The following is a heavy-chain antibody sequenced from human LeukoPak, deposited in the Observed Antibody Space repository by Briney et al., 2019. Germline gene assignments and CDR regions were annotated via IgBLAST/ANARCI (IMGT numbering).Heavy chain of an antibody. J-gene: IGHJ4*02. CDR2: INPNSGGT. CDR1: GYTFTGYY. D-gene: IGHD3-22*01. Sequence: GASVTVSCKASGYTFTGYYMHWVRQAPGQGLEWMGRINPNSGGTNYAQKFQGRVTMTRDTSISTAYMELSRLRSDDTAVYYCARDRSIITMIVVPLGYWGQGTLVTVSS. V-gene: IGHV1-2*06. CDR3: ARDRSIITMIVVPLGY.